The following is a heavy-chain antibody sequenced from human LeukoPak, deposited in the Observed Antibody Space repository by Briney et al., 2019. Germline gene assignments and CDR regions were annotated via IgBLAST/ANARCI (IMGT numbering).Heavy chain of an antibody. Sequence: GGSLRLSCAASGFTFSSYWMHWVRQAPGKGLVWVSRINSDGSSTNYADSVKGRFTISRDKAKNTVYLQMKSLRAEDTAVYYCARSDRAKGFDYWGQGTLVTVSS. V-gene: IGHV3-74*01. CDR1: GFTFSSYW. D-gene: IGHD3-16*02. CDR2: INSDGSST. CDR3: ARSDRAKGFDY. J-gene: IGHJ4*02.